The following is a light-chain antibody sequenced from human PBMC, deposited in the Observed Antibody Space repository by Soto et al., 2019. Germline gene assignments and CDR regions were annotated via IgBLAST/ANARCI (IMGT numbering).Light chain of an antibody. CDR3: LQDSNYPHT. CDR1: QGIRNE. V-gene: IGKV1-6*01. Sequence: AIQMTQSPASLSAYVGDRVTITCRASQGIRNELGWYQQTPGKAPKLLIYAASRLQSGVPSRFSGSASGTDYTLTIISLHPEDFATYYCLQDSNYPHTFGQGTKLEIK. CDR2: AAS. J-gene: IGKJ2*01.